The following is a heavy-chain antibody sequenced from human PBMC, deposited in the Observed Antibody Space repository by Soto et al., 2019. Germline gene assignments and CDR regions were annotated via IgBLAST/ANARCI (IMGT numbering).Heavy chain of an antibody. Sequence: GGSLRLSCAASGFTFSSYDMHWVRQATGKGLEWVSAIGTAGDPYYPGSVKGRFTISRENAKNSLYLQMNSLRAGDTAVYYCARGGYYDSSGYYYYYYGMDVWGQGTTVTVSS. J-gene: IGHJ6*02. CDR1: GFTFSSYD. D-gene: IGHD3-22*01. CDR3: ARGGYYDSSGYYYYYYGMDV. V-gene: IGHV3-13*05. CDR2: IGTAGDP.